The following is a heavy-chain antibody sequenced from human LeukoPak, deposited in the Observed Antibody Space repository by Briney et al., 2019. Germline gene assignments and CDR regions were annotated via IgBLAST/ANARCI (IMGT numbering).Heavy chain of an antibody. V-gene: IGHV1-69*05. J-gene: IGHJ5*02. Sequence: VASVKVSCKASGGTFRSYAISWVRQAPGQGLEWMGGIIPIFGTANYAQKFQGRVTITTDESTSTAYMELSSLRSEDTAVYYCARLESGILTGYYYWFDPWGQGTLVTVSS. D-gene: IGHD3-9*01. CDR1: GGTFRSYA. CDR3: ARLESGILTGYYYWFDP. CDR2: IIPIFGTA.